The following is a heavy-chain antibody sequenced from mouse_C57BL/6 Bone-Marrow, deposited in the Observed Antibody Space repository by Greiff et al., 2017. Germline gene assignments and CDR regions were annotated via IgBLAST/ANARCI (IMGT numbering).Heavy chain of an antibody. V-gene: IGHV14-4*01. CDR3: TITTVVATDY. CDR2: IDPENGDT. J-gene: IGHJ2*01. CDR1: GFNIKDDY. D-gene: IGHD1-1*01. Sequence: EVKLVESGAELVRPGASVKLSCTASGFNIKDDYMHWVKQRPEQGLEWIGWIDPENGDTEYASKFQGKATITADPSSNTAYLQLSSLTAEDTAVYCCTITTVVATDYWGQGTTVTVSA.